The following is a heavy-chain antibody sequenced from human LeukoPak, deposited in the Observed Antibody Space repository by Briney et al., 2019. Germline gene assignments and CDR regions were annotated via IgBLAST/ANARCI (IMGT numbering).Heavy chain of an antibody. V-gene: IGHV3-43*01. Sequence: QSGGSLRLSCAASGFTFDDYTMHWVRQAPGKGLEWVSLISWDGGSTYYADSVKGRFTISRDNSKNSLYLQMNSLRTEDTALYYCAKDSHPSIAAAGVTHYMDVWGKGTTVTVSS. CDR2: ISWDGGST. CDR3: AKDSHPSIAAAGVTHYMDV. CDR1: GFTFDDYT. D-gene: IGHD6-13*01. J-gene: IGHJ6*03.